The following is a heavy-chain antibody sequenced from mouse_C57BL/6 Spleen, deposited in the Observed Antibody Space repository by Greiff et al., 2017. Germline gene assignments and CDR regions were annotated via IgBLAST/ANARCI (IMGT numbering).Heavy chain of an antibody. Sequence: QVQLQQPGAELVMPGASVKLSCKASSYTFTSYWMHWVKQRPGQGLEWIGEIDPSDSYTNYNQKFKGKSTLTVDKSSSTAYMQLSSLTSEDSAVYYCARAYSNYFDYWGQGTTLTVSS. J-gene: IGHJ2*01. CDR3: ARAYSNYFDY. D-gene: IGHD2-5*01. V-gene: IGHV1-69*01. CDR1: SYTFTSYW. CDR2: IDPSDSYT.